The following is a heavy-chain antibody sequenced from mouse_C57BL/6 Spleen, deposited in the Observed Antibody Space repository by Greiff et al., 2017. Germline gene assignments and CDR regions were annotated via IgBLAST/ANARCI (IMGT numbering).Heavy chain of an antibody. CDR2: IDPEDGDT. CDR3: TTDYGSSYNAMDY. CDR1: GFNIKDYY. D-gene: IGHD1-1*01. J-gene: IGHJ4*01. Sequence: EVKLMESGAELVRPGASVKLSCTASGFNIKDYYMHWVKQRPEQGLEWIGRIDPEDGDTEYAPKFQGKATMTADTSSNTAYLQLSSLTSEDTAVYYCTTDYGSSYNAMDYWGQGTSVTVSS. V-gene: IGHV14-1*01.